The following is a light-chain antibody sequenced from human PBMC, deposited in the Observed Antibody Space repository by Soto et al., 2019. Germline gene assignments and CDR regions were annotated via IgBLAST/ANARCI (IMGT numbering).Light chain of an antibody. CDR3: QVWDSSSDRVYV. Sequence: ELTQPPSVSVAPGKTARITCGGNNIGSKSVHWYQQKPGQAPVLVIYYDSDRPSGIPERFSGSNSGNTATLTISRVEAGDEADYYCQVWDSSSDRVYVFGTG. J-gene: IGLJ1*01. CDR1: NIGSKS. CDR2: YDS. V-gene: IGLV3-21*04.